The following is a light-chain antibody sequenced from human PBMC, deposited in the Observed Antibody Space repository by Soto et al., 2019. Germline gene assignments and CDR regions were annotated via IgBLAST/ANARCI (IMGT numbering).Light chain of an antibody. Sequence: IVLTQSPGTLSLSPGERATLSCRARQSVSSYYLVWYQQKPGQAPRLLIYGASSRATGIPDRFSGSGSGTEFTLTISRLEPEDVAVYYCQQYGSSPRYTFGQGTKLEIK. CDR2: GAS. CDR3: QQYGSSPRYT. V-gene: IGKV3-20*01. J-gene: IGKJ2*01. CDR1: QSVSSYY.